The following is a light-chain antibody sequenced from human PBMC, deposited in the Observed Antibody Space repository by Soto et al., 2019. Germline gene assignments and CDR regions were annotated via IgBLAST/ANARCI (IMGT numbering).Light chain of an antibody. CDR1: QSISSY. V-gene: IGKV1-39*01. CDR2: AAS. J-gene: IGKJ1*01. Sequence: DIQMTQSPSSLSASVGDRVTITCRASQSISSYLNWYQHKPGKAPKLLIYAASSLKSGVPSSFSGSGSGTDFTLTISSLQPEDFATYYCQQSYSTLWTFGQGTKVEIK. CDR3: QQSYSTLWT.